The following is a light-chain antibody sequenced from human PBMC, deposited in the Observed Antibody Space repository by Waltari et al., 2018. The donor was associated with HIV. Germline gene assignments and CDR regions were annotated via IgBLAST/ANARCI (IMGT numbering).Light chain of an antibody. CDR1: QSISKN. CDR3: QQYHNWPPWT. V-gene: IGKV3-15*01. J-gene: IGKJ1*01. Sequence: IVMTQSPATLSVSPGERATLSCRASQSISKNLAWYQQEPGQAPKLLIYDASTRATGVPARFSGSGSGTLFTLTISSLQSGDFAVYYCQQYHNWPPWTFGQGTKVELK. CDR2: DAS.